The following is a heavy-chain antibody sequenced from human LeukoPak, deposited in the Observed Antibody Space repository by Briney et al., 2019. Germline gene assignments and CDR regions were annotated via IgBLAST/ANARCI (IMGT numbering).Heavy chain of an antibody. Sequence: ASVKVSCKVSGYTLTELSMHWVRQAPGKGLGWMGGFDPEDGETIYAQKFQGRVTMTEDTSTDTAYMELSSLRSDDTAVYYCARDPRIADEFDPWGQGTLVTVSS. V-gene: IGHV1-24*01. CDR1: GYTLTELS. J-gene: IGHJ5*02. CDR2: FDPEDGET. CDR3: ARDPRIADEFDP. D-gene: IGHD6-13*01.